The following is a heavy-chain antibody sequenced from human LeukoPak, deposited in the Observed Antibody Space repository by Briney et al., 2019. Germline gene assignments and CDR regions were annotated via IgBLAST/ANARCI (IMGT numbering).Heavy chain of an antibody. V-gene: IGHV4-59*01. CDR2: IYYSGST. CDR1: GGSIRSYY. D-gene: IGHD6-13*01. Sequence: SETQSLTCTVSGGSIRSYYWSWFRQPPGKGLEWIAYIYYSGSTNCNPSLKSRVTISVDTSKNQFSLKLSSVTAADTAVYYCARVYYSNSYDYWYFDLWGRGTLVTVSS. CDR3: ARVYYSNSYDYWYFDL. J-gene: IGHJ2*01.